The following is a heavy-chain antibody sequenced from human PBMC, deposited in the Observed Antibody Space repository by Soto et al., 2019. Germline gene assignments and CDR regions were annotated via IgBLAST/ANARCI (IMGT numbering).Heavy chain of an antibody. CDR1: GGSFSGYY. D-gene: IGHD3-10*01. CDR3: ARDKITALVDY. V-gene: IGHV4-34*01. CDR2: INHSGST. J-gene: IGHJ4*02. Sequence: QVQLQQWGAGLLKPSETLSLTCAVYGGSFSGYYWTWIRHPPGTGLEWIGEINHSGSTNYNPSLKSRVTISVDTSKNQFPLKLTPVTAADTAVYYCARDKITALVDYWGQGTLVTVSS.